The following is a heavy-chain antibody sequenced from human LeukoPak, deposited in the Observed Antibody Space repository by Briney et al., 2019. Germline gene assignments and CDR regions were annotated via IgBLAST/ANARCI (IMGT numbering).Heavy chain of an antibody. CDR2: IYHTGST. Sequence: PSETLSLTCTVSGGSISSHSYYWGWVRQPPGKGLEWIGSIYHTGSTYYNPSLKSRVTLYVDTSKNQFSLQLSSLTAADTAVYYCARPGYSSYDRYWFDPWGQGTLVTVSS. V-gene: IGHV4-39*01. D-gene: IGHD5-12*01. J-gene: IGHJ5*02. CDR3: ARPGYSSYDRYWFDP. CDR1: GGSISSHSYY.